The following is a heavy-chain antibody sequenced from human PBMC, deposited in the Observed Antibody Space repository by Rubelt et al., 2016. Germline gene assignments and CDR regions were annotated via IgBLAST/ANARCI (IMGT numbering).Heavy chain of an antibody. D-gene: IGHD6-19*01. J-gene: IGHJ4*02. CDR3: ARDGYSSGWYLDY. Sequence: GRFTISRDNSKNTLYLQMNSLRAEDTAVYYCARDGYSSGWYLDYWGQGTLVTVSS. V-gene: IGHV3-30*07.